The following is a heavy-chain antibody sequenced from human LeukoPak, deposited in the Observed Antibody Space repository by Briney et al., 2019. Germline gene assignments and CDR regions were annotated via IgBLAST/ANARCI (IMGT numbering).Heavy chain of an antibody. D-gene: IGHD3-9*01. V-gene: IGHV4-30-4*01. CDR1: GGSISSGDYY. J-gene: IGHJ5*02. CDR2: IYYSGST. Sequence: SETLSLTCTVSGGSISSGDYYWSWIRQPPGKGLEWIGYIYYSGSTYYNPSLKSRVTISADTSKNQISLSLSSVTAADTALYFCARVGGHTYYDTLTGLMKWFDPWGQGTLVTVSS. CDR3: ARVGGHTYYDTLTGLMKWFDP.